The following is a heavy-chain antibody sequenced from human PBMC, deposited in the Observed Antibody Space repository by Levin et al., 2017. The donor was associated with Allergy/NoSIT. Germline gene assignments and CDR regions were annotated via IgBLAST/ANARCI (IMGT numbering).Heavy chain of an antibody. Sequence: GGSLRLSCAASGFTFTNYGMSWVRQAPGKGLEWVSGISDNGGTTHYADAVRGRFTIARDNSKNTLYLQVNTLRAEDTAVYYCAKEWGTYSHYYDSSGYYNWFDPWGQGTLVTVSS. J-gene: IGHJ5*02. CDR2: ISDNGGTT. CDR3: AKEWGTYSHYYDSSGYYNWFDP. V-gene: IGHV3-23*01. CDR1: GFTFTNYG. D-gene: IGHD3-22*01.